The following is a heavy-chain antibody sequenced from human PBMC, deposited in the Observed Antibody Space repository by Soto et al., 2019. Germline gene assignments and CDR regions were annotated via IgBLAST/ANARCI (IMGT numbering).Heavy chain of an antibody. V-gene: IGHV3-23*03. CDR3: ARDRHPDAICTFYS. CDR1: GFIISAYT. J-gene: IGHJ4*02. Sequence: GGSLRLSCSASGFIISAYTMGWVRLAPGKGLEWVASLFSGGVSTRYADSVTGRFTISRDNSKNMLYLQMNSLGVDDTAVYYCARDRHPDAICTFYSWGRGILLTVSS. CDR2: LFSGGVST. D-gene: IGHD2-8*01.